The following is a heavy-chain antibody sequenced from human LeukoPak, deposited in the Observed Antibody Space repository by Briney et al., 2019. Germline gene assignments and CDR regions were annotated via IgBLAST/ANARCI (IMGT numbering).Heavy chain of an antibody. J-gene: IGHJ5*02. CDR1: GFTFSTAW. V-gene: IGHV3-74*01. CDR2: INGDGRRI. D-gene: IGHD3-10*01. Sequence: PGGSLRLSCVASGFTFSTAWMHWARQTPGKGLVWVSHINGDGRRINYADVVKGRFTISRDNAKNTLYLQMNSLRVEDTAVYYCVRDLPRTSGPWGQGTLVTVSS. CDR3: VRDLPRTSGP.